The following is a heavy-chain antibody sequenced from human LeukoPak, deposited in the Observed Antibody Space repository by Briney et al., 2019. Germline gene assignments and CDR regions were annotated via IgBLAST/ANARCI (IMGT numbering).Heavy chain of an antibody. CDR1: GGSISSYY. Sequence: TAETLSLTCTVSGGSISSYYWSWIRQPPGKGLECIGYIYNSGSTNYNPSLKSRVTISLDTSKNQFSLKLSSVTAADTAVYYCARGVVAAAGRTFDFWGQGTLVTVSS. J-gene: IGHJ4*02. D-gene: IGHD6-13*01. CDR2: IYNSGST. V-gene: IGHV4-59*01. CDR3: ARGVVAAAGRTFDF.